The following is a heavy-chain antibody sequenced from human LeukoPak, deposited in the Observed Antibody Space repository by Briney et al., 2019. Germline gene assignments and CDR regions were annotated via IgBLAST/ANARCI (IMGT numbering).Heavy chain of an antibody. CDR3: TTDYPYDSSGYDY. J-gene: IGHJ4*02. V-gene: IGHV3-15*01. D-gene: IGHD3-22*01. Sequence: GGSLRLSCAASGFTFSSYGMHWVRQAPGKGLEWVGRIKSKTDGGTTDYAAPVKGRFTISRDDSKNTLYLQMNSLKTEDTAVYYCTTDYPYDSSGYDYWGQGTLVTVSS. CDR2: IKSKTDGGTT. CDR1: GFTFSSYG.